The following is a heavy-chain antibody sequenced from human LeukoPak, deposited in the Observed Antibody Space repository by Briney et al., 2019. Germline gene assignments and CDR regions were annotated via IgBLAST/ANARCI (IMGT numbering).Heavy chain of an antibody. Sequence: SETLSLTCTVSGGSISSGSYYWSWIRQPAGKGLEWIGRIYTSGSTNYNPSLKSRVTISVDTSKNQFSLNLSSVTAADTAVYYCARVTGKVVYYDILTGTNWFDPWGQGTLVTVSS. J-gene: IGHJ5*02. CDR2: IYTSGST. V-gene: IGHV4-61*02. CDR3: ARVTGKVVYYDILTGTNWFDP. CDR1: GGSISSGSYY. D-gene: IGHD3-9*01.